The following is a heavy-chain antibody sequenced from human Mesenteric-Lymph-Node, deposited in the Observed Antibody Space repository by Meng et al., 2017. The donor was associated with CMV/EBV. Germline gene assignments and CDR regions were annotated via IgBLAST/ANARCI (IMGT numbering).Heavy chain of an antibody. D-gene: IGHD3-22*01. Sequence: SVKVSCKASGFTFTSSAVQWVRQARGQRLEWIGWIVVGSGNTNYAQKFQERVTITRDMSTSTAYMELSSLRSEDTAVYYCARDLRYYDSSGRAAFDIWGQGTMVTVSS. CDR3: ARDLRYYDSSGRAAFDI. CDR2: IVVGSGNT. V-gene: IGHV1-58*01. CDR1: GFTFTSSA. J-gene: IGHJ3*02.